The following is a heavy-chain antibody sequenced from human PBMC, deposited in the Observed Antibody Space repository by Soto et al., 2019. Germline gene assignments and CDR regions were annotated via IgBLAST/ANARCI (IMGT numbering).Heavy chain of an antibody. D-gene: IGHD1-26*01. J-gene: IGHJ4*02. CDR1: GFTFSSYS. Sequence: EVQLVESGGGLVQPGGSLRLSCAASGFTFSSYSMNWVRQAPGKGLEWVSYISSSSTMYYADSVKGRFTISRDNAKNWLYLQMNSLRDEDTAVYYCARGDGGTSFIEDYWGQGTLVTVSS. CDR3: ARGDGGTSFIEDY. V-gene: IGHV3-48*02. CDR2: ISSSSTM.